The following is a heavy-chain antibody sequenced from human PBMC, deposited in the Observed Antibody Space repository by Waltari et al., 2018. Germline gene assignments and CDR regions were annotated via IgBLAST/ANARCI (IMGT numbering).Heavy chain of an antibody. CDR3: TREAELYWETRQFDY. CDR2: IRSKAYGGTT. Sequence: EVQLVESGGGLVQPGRSLRLSCTASGFTFGDYAMSWFRQAPGKGLEWVGFIRSKAYGGTTEYAASVKGRFTISRDDSKSIAYLQMNSLKTEDTAVYYCTREAELYWETRQFDYWGQGTLVTVSS. CDR1: GFTFGDYA. V-gene: IGHV3-49*03. J-gene: IGHJ4*02. D-gene: IGHD2-8*02.